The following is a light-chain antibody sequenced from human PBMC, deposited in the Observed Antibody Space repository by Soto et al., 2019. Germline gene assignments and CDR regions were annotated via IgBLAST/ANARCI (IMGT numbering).Light chain of an antibody. CDR1: SSNIGNNY. CDR3: GTWDISLSGEV. CDR2: DNN. J-gene: IGLJ3*02. Sequence: QSVLTQPPSVSAAPGQKVTISCSGSSSNIGNNYVSWYQQLPGTAPKLLIYDNNKRPSGIPDRFSGSKSGTSATLGITGLQTGDEADYYCGTWDISLSGEVFGGGTKVTVL. V-gene: IGLV1-51*01.